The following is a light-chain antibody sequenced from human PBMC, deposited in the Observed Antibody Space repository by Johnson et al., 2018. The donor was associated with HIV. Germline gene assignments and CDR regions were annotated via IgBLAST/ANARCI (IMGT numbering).Light chain of an antibody. CDR3: GTWDSSLNAYV. V-gene: IGLV1-51*01. J-gene: IGLJ1*01. Sequence: QSVLTQPPSVSAAPGQKVSISCSGSSSYIGNNYVSSYQQLPGTAPKFLIFDNNKRHSGIPDRFSGSKSGTSATLGITGLQTGDEADYYCGTWDSSLNAYVFGAATKVAVL. CDR2: DNN. CDR1: SSYIGNNY.